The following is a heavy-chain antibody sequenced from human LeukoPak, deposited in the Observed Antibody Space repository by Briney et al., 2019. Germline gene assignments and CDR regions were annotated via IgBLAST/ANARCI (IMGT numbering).Heavy chain of an antibody. J-gene: IGHJ6*02. D-gene: IGHD6-13*01. V-gene: IGHV1-18*01. Sequence: ASVKVSCKASGYTFTSYGISWVRQAPGQGLEWMGWISAYNGNTNYAQKLQGRVTMTTDTSTSTAYMELRSLRSDDTAVYYCARDYPRIAAAGTQSGYYYGMDVWGQGTTVTVSS. CDR3: ARDYPRIAAAGTQSGYYYGMDV. CDR2: ISAYNGNT. CDR1: GYTFTSYG.